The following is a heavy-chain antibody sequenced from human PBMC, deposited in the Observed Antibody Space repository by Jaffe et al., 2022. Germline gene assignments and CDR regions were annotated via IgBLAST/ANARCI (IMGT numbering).Heavy chain of an antibody. Sequence: QVQLVESGGGVVQPGGSLRLSCAASGFTFSSYGMHWVRQAPGKGLEWVAFIRYDGSNKYYADSVKGRFTISRDNSKNTLYLQMNSLRAEDTAVYYCAKGFGYYYLGAYFDYWGQGTLVTVSS. CDR3: AKGFGYYYLGAYFDY. CDR2: IRYDGSNK. J-gene: IGHJ4*02. D-gene: IGHD3-22*01. CDR1: GFTFSSYG. V-gene: IGHV3-30*02.